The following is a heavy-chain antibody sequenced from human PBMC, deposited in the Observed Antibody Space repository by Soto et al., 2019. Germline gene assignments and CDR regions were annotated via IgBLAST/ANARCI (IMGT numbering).Heavy chain of an antibody. CDR3: ARARMKQLVVGYYYYGMDV. CDR2: IYYSGST. V-gene: IGHV4-59*01. Sequence: PSETLSLTCSASGGSISSYYWSWIRQPPGKGLEWIGYIYYSGSTNYNPSLKSRVTISVDTSKNQFSLKLSSVTAADTAVYYCARARMKQLVVGYYYYGMDVWGQGTTVTVSS. D-gene: IGHD6-6*01. J-gene: IGHJ6*02. CDR1: GGSISSYY.